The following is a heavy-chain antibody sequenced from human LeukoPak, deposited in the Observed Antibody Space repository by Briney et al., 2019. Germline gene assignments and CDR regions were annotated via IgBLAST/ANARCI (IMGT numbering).Heavy chain of an antibody. V-gene: IGHV5-51*01. CDR3: ARRPESDFWSGYPDPYFDY. D-gene: IGHD3-3*01. CDR1: GYSFASYS. Sequence: GESLKISCKGSGYSFASYSIGWVRQMPGKGLEWMGIIYPDGSDPRYSPSFQGQVTISADKSISTAYLQWSSLKASDTAMYYCARRPESDFWSGYPDPYFDYWGQGTLVTVSS. CDR2: IYPDGSDP. J-gene: IGHJ4*02.